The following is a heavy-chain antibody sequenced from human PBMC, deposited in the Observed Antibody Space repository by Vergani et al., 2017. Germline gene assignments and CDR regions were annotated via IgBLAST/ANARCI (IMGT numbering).Heavy chain of an antibody. V-gene: IGHV1-69*06. J-gene: IGHJ4*02. CDR3: ARDFYGDHLFDY. CDR1: GGTFSSYA. Sequence: QVQLVQSGAEVKKPGSSVKVSCKASGGTFSSYAISWVRQAPGQGLEWMGGIIPIFGTANYAQKFQGRVTMTTDTSTSTAYMELRSLRSDDTAVYYCARDFYGDHLFDYWGQGTLVTVSS. CDR2: IIPIFGTA. D-gene: IGHD4-17*01.